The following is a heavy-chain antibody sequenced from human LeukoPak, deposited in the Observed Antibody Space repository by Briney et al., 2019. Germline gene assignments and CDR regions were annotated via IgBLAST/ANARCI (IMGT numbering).Heavy chain of an antibody. CDR2: ISYDGSNK. V-gene: IGHV3-30*18. Sequence: GGSLRLSCAASGFTFSSYGMHWVRQAPGKGLEWVAVISYDGSNKYYADSVKGRFTISRDNSKNTLYLQMNSLRAEDTAVYYCAKEVKNREHYGFWSGYYTGYYFDYWGQGTLVTVSS. J-gene: IGHJ4*02. D-gene: IGHD3-3*01. CDR3: AKEVKNREHYGFWSGYYTGYYFDY. CDR1: GFTFSSYG.